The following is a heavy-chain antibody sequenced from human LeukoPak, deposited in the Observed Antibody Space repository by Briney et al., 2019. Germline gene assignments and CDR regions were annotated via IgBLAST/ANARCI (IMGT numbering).Heavy chain of an antibody. J-gene: IGHJ3*02. D-gene: IGHD5-12*01. CDR3: ARERGWDIVATPHDAFDI. V-gene: IGHV1-69*05. Sequence: ASVKVSCKASGGTFSSYAISWVRQAPGQGLEWMGRIIPIFGTANYARKFQGRVTITTDESTSTAYMELSSLRSEDTAVYYCARERGWDIVATPHDAFDIWGQGTMVTVSS. CDR2: IIPIFGTA. CDR1: GGTFSSYA.